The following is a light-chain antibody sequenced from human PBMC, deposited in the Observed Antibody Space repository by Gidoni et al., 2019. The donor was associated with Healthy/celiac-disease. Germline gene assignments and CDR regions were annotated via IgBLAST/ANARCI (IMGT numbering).Light chain of an antibody. V-gene: IGLV1-40*01. CDR3: QSYGSSLSGAV. CDR2: GNS. J-gene: IGLJ2*01. Sequence: SVLTQPPSVSGAPGHRVSSSCTVSSSNTWADYDVHWYQQLPGTAPKLLNYGNSNRPSGVPDLSSGSKSGTSASLAITGHEAEDEADYYYQSYGSSLSGAVFGGGTKLTVL. CDR1: SSNTWADYD.